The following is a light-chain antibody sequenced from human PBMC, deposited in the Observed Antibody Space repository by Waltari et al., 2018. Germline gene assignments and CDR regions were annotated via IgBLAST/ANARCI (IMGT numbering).Light chain of an antibody. V-gene: IGKV3-11*01. CDR2: DAS. Sequence: EIVLTQSPATLSLPPGERATLSCRASPSVSSYLAWYQQKPGQAPSLLIYDASNCATVIPARFSGSGSGTDFTLTLSSLEPEDFAVYYCQQRSNWPWTFGQGTKVEIK. CDR3: QQRSNWPWT. J-gene: IGKJ1*01. CDR1: PSVSSY.